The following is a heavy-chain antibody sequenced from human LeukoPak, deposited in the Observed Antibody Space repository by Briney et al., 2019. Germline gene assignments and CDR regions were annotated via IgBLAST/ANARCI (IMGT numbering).Heavy chain of an antibody. CDR3: ARDLMYYYDSVSYLFDY. D-gene: IGHD3-22*01. Sequence: ASVKVSCKASGYTFTSYGISWVRQAPGQGLEWMGWISAYNGNTNYAQNFQGRLTMTADTSTSTAYMELRGLRSDDTAVYYCARDLMYYYDSVSYLFDYWGQGTLVTVSS. J-gene: IGHJ4*02. CDR2: ISAYNGNT. CDR1: GYTFTSYG. V-gene: IGHV1-18*01.